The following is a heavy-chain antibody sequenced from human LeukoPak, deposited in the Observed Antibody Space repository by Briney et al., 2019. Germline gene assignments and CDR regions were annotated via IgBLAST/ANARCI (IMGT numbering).Heavy chain of an antibody. CDR1: GFTFSSYW. J-gene: IGHJ3*02. Sequence: GGSLRLSCAASGFTFSSYWMHWVRQAPGQGLVWVSRIKSDGSSTSYADSVKGRFTISRDNAKNTLDLQMNSLRVEDTAVYYCARGTGRTFDIWGQGTMVTASS. D-gene: IGHD1-14*01. CDR3: ARGTGRTFDI. V-gene: IGHV3-74*01. CDR2: IKSDGSST.